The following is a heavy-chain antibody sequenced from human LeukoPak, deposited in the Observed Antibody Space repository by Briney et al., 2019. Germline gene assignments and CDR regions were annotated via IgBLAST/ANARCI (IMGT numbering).Heavy chain of an antibody. CDR2: INHSGST. CDR1: GGSISSYY. V-gene: IGHV4-34*01. Sequence: SETLSLTCTVSGGSISSYYWSWIRQPPGKGLEWIGEINHSGSTNYNPSLKSRLTISVDTSKNQFSLRLSSVTAADTAVYYCARATVATILDYWGQGTLVTVSS. J-gene: IGHJ4*02. CDR3: ARATVATILDY. D-gene: IGHD5-12*01.